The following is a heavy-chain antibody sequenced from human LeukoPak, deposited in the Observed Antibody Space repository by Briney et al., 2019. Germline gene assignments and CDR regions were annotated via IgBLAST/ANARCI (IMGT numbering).Heavy chain of an antibody. CDR2: IRSKAYGGTT. D-gene: IGHD6-13*01. Sequence: GGSLRLSCTASGFTFGDYAMSWVRQAPGKGLEWVGFIRSKAYGGTTEYAASVKGRFTISRDDPKSIAYLQMNSLKTEDTAVYYCTRDPHHSSSWYIDAFDIWGQGAMVTVSS. V-gene: IGHV3-49*04. CDR3: TRDPHHSSSWYIDAFDI. J-gene: IGHJ3*02. CDR1: GFTFGDYA.